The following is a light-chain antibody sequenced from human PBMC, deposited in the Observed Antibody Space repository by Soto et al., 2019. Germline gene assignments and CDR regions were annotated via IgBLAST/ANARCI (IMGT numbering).Light chain of an antibody. CDR2: DVS. CDR1: TSDVGHYNY. CDR3: SSYTTSTLFV. J-gene: IGLJ7*01. Sequence: QSVLTQPASVSGSPGQSITISCTGTTSDVGHYNYVSWYQQHPGKAPKLMIYDVSNRPSGVSNRFSGSKSGNTASLTISGLQAEDEADYYCSSYTTSTLFVFGTGTQLTVL. V-gene: IGLV2-14*01.